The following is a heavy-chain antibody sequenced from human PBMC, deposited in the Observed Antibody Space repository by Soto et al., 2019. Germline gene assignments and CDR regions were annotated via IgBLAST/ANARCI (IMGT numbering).Heavy chain of an antibody. J-gene: IGHJ4*02. V-gene: IGHV1-2*02. CDR1: GYTFIYYF. D-gene: IGHD2-15*01. Sequence: ASVKVSCKASGYTFIYYFIHWVRHAPGQGLEWMGCINPSSDATDYSPKFRGRVTMARDTSIGTASIELGRLRSDGNAEYYCVRGLRWRDLDYWGQGAPVTVSS. CDR3: VRGLRWRDLDY. CDR2: INPSSDAT.